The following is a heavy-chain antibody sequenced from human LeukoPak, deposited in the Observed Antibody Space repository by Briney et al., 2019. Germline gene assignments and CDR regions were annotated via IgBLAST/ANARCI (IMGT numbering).Heavy chain of an antibody. CDR3: ARSRVRGSPFDY. CDR1: GFTFSSYG. CDR2: ISGSGGST. V-gene: IGHV3-23*01. J-gene: IGHJ4*02. Sequence: GGSLRLSCAASGFTFSSYGMSWVRQAPGKGLEWVSAISGSGGSTYYADSVKGRFTISRDNAKNSLYLQMNSLRAEDTAVYYCARSRVRGSPFDYWGQGTLVTVSS. D-gene: IGHD3-16*01.